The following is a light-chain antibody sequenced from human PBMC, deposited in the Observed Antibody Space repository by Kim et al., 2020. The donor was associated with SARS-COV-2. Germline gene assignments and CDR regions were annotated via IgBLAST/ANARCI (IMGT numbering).Light chain of an antibody. CDR2: SNN. J-gene: IGLJ3*02. CDR1: SSNIGSNT. V-gene: IGLV1-44*01. Sequence: ELTQPPSASGTPGQRVTISCSGSSSNIGSNTVNWYQQLPGTAPKLLIYSNNQRPSGVPDRFSGSKSGTSASLAISGLQSEDAADYYCAAWDDSLNGRWVFGGGTQLTVL. CDR3: AAWDDSLNGRWV.